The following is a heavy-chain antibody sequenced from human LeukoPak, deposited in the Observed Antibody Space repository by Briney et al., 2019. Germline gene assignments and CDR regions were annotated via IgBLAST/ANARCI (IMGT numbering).Heavy chain of an antibody. D-gene: IGHD1-1*01. CDR3: AIWRPGNY. CDR1: GFTLNRSW. CDR2: MDPSGSHK. J-gene: IGHJ4*02. Sequence: GVSLRLSCATPGFTLNRSWMNWVRQAPGEALEWVANMDPSGSHKRYMDSVEGRFTISKDSPGTSFYLEMYNMRDEDTAIYYCAIWRPGNYWGQGSLVTVSS. V-gene: IGHV3-7*01.